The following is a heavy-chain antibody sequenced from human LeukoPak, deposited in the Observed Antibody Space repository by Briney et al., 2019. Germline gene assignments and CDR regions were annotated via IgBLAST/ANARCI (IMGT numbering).Heavy chain of an antibody. V-gene: IGHV6-1*01. Sequence: QTISLTCAISEDSVSSNSAVWNWIRQSPSRGLEWLGRTYYRSKWYNDYAVSMKSRITINPDTSKNQFSLQLNSVTPEDTAVYFCASLITASETGFDFWGQGTLVTVSS. D-gene: IGHD3-10*01. CDR2: TYYRSKWYN. CDR3: ASLITASETGFDF. CDR1: EDSVSSNSAV. J-gene: IGHJ4*02.